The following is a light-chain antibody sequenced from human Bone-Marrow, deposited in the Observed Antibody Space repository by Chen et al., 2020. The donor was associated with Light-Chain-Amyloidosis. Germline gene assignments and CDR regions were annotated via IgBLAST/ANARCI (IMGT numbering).Light chain of an antibody. V-gene: IGLV6-57*02. Sequence: NVILPQPHPASESPGKTVTISCPGSSGSLASNYVQWYQQRPGSAPTIVIYEDNQRPSGVPDRFSGSIDSSSNSASLTISGRKTEDEADYYCQSYDSGIASVIFGGGTKLTVL. CDR1: SGSLASNY. CDR3: QSYDSGIASVI. CDR2: EDN. J-gene: IGLJ2*01.